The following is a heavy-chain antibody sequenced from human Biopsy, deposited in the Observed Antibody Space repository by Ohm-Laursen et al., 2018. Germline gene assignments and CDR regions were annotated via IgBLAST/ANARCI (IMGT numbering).Heavy chain of an antibody. D-gene: IGHD3-10*01. J-gene: IGHJ6*02. CDR2: MNPNSGNT. Sequence: GASVKVSCKASGYTFTSYDINWVRQATGQGLEWMGWMNPNSGNTGYAQKFQGRVTMTRNTSISTAYMELNSLRSEDTAVYYCARGSFWFGGNYYYYGMDVWGQGTTVTVSS. V-gene: IGHV1-8*01. CDR3: ARGSFWFGGNYYYYGMDV. CDR1: GYTFTSYD.